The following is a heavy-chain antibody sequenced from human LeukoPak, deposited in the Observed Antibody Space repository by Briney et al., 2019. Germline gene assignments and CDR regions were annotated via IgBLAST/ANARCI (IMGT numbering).Heavy chain of an antibody. Sequence: GGSLRLSCAATGFTFSDYHINWIRQAPGKGLEWVSAISGSGGSTYYADSVKGRFTISRDNSKDTLYLQMNSLRAEDTAMYYCAKIIAHGIAYWGQGTLVTVSS. D-gene: IGHD6-13*01. J-gene: IGHJ4*02. CDR2: ISGSGGST. V-gene: IGHV3-23*01. CDR3: AKIIAHGIAY. CDR1: GFTFSDYH.